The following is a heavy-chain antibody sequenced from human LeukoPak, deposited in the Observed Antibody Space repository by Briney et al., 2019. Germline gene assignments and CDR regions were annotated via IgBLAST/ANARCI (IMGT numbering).Heavy chain of an antibody. CDR2: IYYSGSS. Sequence: SETLSLTCTVSGGSISSYYWSWIRQPPGTGLEWIGYIYYSGSSNYSPSLKSRVTISVDTSRNQLSLKLSSVTAADTAVYYCARVTHYYDSSGYYYLYYFDYWGQGTLVTVSS. J-gene: IGHJ4*02. CDR3: ARVTHYYDSSGYYYLYYFDY. D-gene: IGHD3-22*01. V-gene: IGHV4-59*01. CDR1: GGSISSYY.